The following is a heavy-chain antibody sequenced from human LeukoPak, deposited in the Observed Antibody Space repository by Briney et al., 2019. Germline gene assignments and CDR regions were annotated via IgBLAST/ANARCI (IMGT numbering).Heavy chain of an antibody. V-gene: IGHV3-11*05. J-gene: IGHJ4*02. Sequence: PGGSLRLSCAASGFTFTDHYMSWIRQAPGKGLEWVSYISSGSTYTNYADSVRGRFTISRDNAKNSLYLQMNSLRAEDTAVYYCARDRAFSGSHGGYYWGQATLVTVSS. CDR2: ISSGSTYT. CDR1: GFTFTDHY. CDR3: ARDRAFSGSHGGYY. D-gene: IGHD1-26*01.